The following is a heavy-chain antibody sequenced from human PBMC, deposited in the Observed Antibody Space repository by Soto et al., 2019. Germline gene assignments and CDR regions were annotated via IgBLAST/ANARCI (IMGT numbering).Heavy chain of an antibody. V-gene: IGHV4-30-4*01. CDR1: GGSISSGDYY. J-gene: IGHJ6*02. CDR3: ARDAGGYVRLKGLYYYYGMDV. Sequence: QVQLQESGPGLVKPSQTLSLTCTVSGGSISSGDYYWSWIRQPPGKGLEWIGYIYYSGSTDYNPSLRSRVTTSVDTSKNQFSLKLSSVSAADTAVYYCARDAGGYVRLKGLYYYYGMDVWGQGTTVTVSS. D-gene: IGHD2-2*01. CDR2: IYYSGST.